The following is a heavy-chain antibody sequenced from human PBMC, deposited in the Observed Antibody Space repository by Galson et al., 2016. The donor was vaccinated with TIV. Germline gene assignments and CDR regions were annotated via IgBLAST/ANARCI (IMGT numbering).Heavy chain of an antibody. CDR3: ATDRNTAMDTYHYYYGMDV. CDR1: GGSFSSYV. Sequence: SVKVSCKASGGSFSSYVFNWVRQGPGQGLEWMGGIIPLFDTINNAQKFQGRVTITADESTGTVYMELSSLRSEDTAVYYCATDRNTAMDTYHYYYGMDVWGQGTTVTVSS. V-gene: IGHV1-69*13. J-gene: IGHJ6*02. D-gene: IGHD5-18*01. CDR2: IIPLFDTI.